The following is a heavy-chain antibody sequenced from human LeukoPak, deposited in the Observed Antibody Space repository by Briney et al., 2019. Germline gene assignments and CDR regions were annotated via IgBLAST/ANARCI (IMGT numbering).Heavy chain of an antibody. D-gene: IGHD6-19*01. CDR3: ARSPGIAVAGTDY. CDR1: GFTVSSPY. CDR2: IYPGGST. V-gene: IGHV3-53*01. Sequence: GGSLRLSCAASGFTVSSPYMSWVRQAPGKGLEWISVIYPGGSTYYADSVKGRFTISRDNAKNSLYLQMNSLRAEDTAVYYCARSPGIAVAGTDYWGQGTLVTVSS. J-gene: IGHJ4*02.